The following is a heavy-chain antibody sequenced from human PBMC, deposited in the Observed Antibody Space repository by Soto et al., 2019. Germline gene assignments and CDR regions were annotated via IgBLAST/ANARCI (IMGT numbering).Heavy chain of an antibody. V-gene: IGHV1-18*01. CDR1: GYTFTSYG. Sequence: ASVKVSCKASGYTFTSYGISCVRRAPGQGLEWMGWISAYNGNTNYAQKLQGRVTMTTDTSTSTAYMELRSLRSDDTAVYYCAREQRFLEWLAWGGMDVWGQGTTVTVSS. CDR2: ISAYNGNT. J-gene: IGHJ6*02. D-gene: IGHD3-3*01. CDR3: AREQRFLEWLAWGGMDV.